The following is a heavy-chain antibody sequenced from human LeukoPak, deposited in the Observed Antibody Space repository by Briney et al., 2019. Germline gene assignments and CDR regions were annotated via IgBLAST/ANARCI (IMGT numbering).Heavy chain of an antibody. CDR1: GFTFSNAW. CDR2: ITSSSSYI. Sequence: GGSLRLSCAASGFTFSNAWMSWVRQAPGKGLEWVSSITSSSSYIFYADSVKGRFTISRDNAKNSLYLQMNSLRAEDTAVYYCARAYCSAGRCYEYSYYYYMDDWGKGTTVTISS. D-gene: IGHD2-15*01. CDR3: ARAYCSAGRCYEYSYYYYMDD. J-gene: IGHJ6*03. V-gene: IGHV3-21*01.